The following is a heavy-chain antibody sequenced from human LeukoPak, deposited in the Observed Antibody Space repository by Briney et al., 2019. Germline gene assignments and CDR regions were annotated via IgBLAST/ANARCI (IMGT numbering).Heavy chain of an antibody. D-gene: IGHD3-10*01. J-gene: IGHJ5*02. CDR2: IYSSGST. V-gene: IGHV4-4*07. CDR1: GGSISSYQ. Sequence: KASETLSLTCTVSGGSISSYQWNWIRQPAGKGLEWIGRIYSSGSTTYNPSLKSRVTMSIDTSKNQFSLKLSFVTAADTAVYYCARDSGTTGEVKFDPWGQGALVTVSS. CDR3: ARDSGTTGEVKFDP.